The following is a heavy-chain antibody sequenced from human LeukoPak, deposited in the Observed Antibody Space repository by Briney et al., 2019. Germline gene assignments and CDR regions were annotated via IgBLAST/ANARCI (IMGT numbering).Heavy chain of an antibody. CDR1: GFTFSSYW. Sequence: GGSLRLSCAASGFTFSSYWMSWVRQAPGKGLEWVANIKQDGSEKYYVDSVKGRFTISRDNSKNTLYLHMDSLRVEDMAVYYCARAYGSGWAPGGYWGQGTLVTVSS. CDR2: IKQDGSEK. V-gene: IGHV3-7*01. D-gene: IGHD6-19*01. CDR3: ARAYGSGWAPGGY. J-gene: IGHJ4*02.